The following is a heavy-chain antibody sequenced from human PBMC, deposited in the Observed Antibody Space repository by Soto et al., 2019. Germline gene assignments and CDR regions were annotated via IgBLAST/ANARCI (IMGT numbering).Heavy chain of an antibody. J-gene: IGHJ6*02. D-gene: IGHD6-19*01. Sequence: QVQLQQWGAGLLKPSETLSLTCGVYGGSFSGYYWSWIRQPPGKGLAWIGEINHSGSIKYNPSLTSRVTISVDTSKNQFSLKLRSVTAAETAVYYCARGAGSGWDYYYYGMDVWGQGTTVTVSS. CDR1: GGSFSGYY. V-gene: IGHV4-34*01. CDR2: INHSGSI. CDR3: ARGAGSGWDYYYYGMDV.